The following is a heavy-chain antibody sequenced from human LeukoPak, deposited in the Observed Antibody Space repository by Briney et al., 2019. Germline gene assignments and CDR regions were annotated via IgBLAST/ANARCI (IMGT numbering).Heavy chain of an antibody. D-gene: IGHD4-17*01. J-gene: IGHJ4*02. V-gene: IGHV3-30*04. Sequence: AGGSLRLSCAASGFTFSSYAMHWVRQAPGKGLEWVAVISYDGSNKYYADSVKGRFTISRDNSKNTLYLQMNSLRAEDTAVYYCARDSDNVPWTTVKRFDYWGQGTLVTVSS. CDR1: GFTFSSYA. CDR2: ISYDGSNK. CDR3: ARDSDNVPWTTVKRFDY.